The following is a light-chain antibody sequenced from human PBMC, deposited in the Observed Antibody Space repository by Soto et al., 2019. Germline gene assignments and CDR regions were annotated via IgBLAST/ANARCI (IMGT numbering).Light chain of an antibody. CDR1: SSDIGSYNL. CDR2: EGT. V-gene: IGLV2-23*01. J-gene: IGLJ3*02. CDR3: SSYSPTTTLV. Sequence: QSVLTQPASVSGSPGQSITISCTGTSSDIGSYNLVSWYQQHPGKAPKLVIYEGTKRPSGVSNRFSGSKSANTASLTISGLQAEDEADYFCSSYSPTTTLVFGGGTKLTVL.